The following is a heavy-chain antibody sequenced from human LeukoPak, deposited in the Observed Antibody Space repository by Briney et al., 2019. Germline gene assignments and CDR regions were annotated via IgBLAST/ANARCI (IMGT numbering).Heavy chain of an antibody. D-gene: IGHD3-16*01. CDR3: AKDALHIWGSYADH. CDR2: ITGSGEIT. J-gene: IGHJ4*02. CDR1: GFTLSSGG. Sequence: GGSLRVSCVASGFTLSSGGMSWVRQAPGKGLEWVSGITGSGEITKYAGSVKGRFTISRDTSKNTLYLQMNSLRVEDTAVYYCAKDALHIWGSYADHWGQGTLVTVSS. V-gene: IGHV3-23*01.